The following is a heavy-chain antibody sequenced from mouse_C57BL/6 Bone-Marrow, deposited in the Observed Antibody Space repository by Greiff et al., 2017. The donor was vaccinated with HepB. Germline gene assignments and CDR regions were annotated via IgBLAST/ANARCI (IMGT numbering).Heavy chain of an antibody. V-gene: IGHV1-39*01. CDR1: GYSFTDYN. J-gene: IGHJ4*01. CDR3: AGGSRMVDY. D-gene: IGHD1-1*01. CDR2: INPNYGTT. Sequence: VHVKQSGPELVKPGASVKISCKASGYSFTDYNMNWVKQSNGKSLEWIGVINPNYGTTSYNQKFKGKATLTVDQSSSTAYMQLNSLTSEDSAVYYWAGGSRMVDYWGQGTSVTVSS.